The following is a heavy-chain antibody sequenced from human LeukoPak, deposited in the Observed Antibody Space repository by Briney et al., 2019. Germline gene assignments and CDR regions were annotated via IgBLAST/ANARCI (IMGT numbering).Heavy chain of an antibody. Sequence: GGSLRLSCAVSGFTFDDYAMHWVRQAPGKGLEWVAVISYDGSNKYYADSVKGRFTISRDNSKNTLYLQMNSLRAEDTAVYYCARAAFYYYGDSHFDYWGQGTLVTVSS. CDR2: ISYDGSNK. D-gene: IGHD4-17*01. CDR3: ARAAFYYYGDSHFDY. CDR1: GFTFDDYA. J-gene: IGHJ4*02. V-gene: IGHV3-30*04.